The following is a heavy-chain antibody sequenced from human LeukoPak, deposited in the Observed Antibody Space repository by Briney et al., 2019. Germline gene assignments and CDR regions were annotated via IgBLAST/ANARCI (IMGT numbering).Heavy chain of an antibody. CDR3: ASDSAYSSSYDY. CDR2: IYTCGST. Sequence: SEPVSLTCTVSCRSISRYYWRWVRQPAGKRLEWIGRIYTCGSTNYNPSLKTRVTMSVDTSKNQSSLKLSSVTAADTAVYYCASDSAYSSSYDYCGQGTLVTVSS. CDR1: CRSISRYY. D-gene: IGHD6-6*01. J-gene: IGHJ4*02. V-gene: IGHV4-4*07.